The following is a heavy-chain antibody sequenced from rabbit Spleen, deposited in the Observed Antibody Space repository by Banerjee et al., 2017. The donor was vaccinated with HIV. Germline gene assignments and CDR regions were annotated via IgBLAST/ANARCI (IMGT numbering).Heavy chain of an antibody. D-gene: IGHD7-1*01. CDR1: GFDFSSNA. V-gene: IGHV1S47*01. CDR3: ARYSGDSLTPRQMDL. J-gene: IGHJ3*01. CDR2: IYNGDGST. Sequence: QDQLVESGGGLVQPEGSLTLTCKASGFDFSSNAMCWFRQAPGKGPEWIACIYNGDGSTYYASWAKGRFTISKTSSTTVTLQMTSLTAADTATYFCARYSGDSLTPRQMDLWGPGTLVTVS.